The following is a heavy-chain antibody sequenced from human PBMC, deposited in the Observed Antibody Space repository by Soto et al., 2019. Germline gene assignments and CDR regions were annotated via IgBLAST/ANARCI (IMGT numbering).Heavy chain of an antibody. Sequence: VQLAQSGAEVKKPGASVKVSCKTSGDSFNDYYIHWVRQAPGQGLEWMGWINPNGGATKYAQKFQGRVTVTRATSIRTVYMELSSLRSDDTAVYYCARESGGATATLDYYYFYMDVWGKGTTVTVS. J-gene: IGHJ6*03. D-gene: IGHD5-12*01. V-gene: IGHV1-2*02. CDR1: GDSFNDYY. CDR3: ARESGGATATLDYYYFYMDV. CDR2: INPNGGAT.